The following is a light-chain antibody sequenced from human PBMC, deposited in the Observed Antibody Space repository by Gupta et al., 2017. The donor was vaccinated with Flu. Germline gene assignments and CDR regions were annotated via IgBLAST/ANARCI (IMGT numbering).Light chain of an antibody. Sequence: GDRVTITCRASQGISSYLAWYQQKPGKAPKVLIYGASTLQSGVPSRFSGSGSGTEFTLTISSLQLADFATYYCQQLNLYPPSFGQGTKLEIK. J-gene: IGKJ2*03. V-gene: IGKV1-9*01. CDR3: QQLNLYPPS. CDR2: GAS. CDR1: QGISSY.